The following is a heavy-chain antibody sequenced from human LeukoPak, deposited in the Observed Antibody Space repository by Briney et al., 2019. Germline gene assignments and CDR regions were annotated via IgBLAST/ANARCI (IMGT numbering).Heavy chain of an antibody. CDR3: ARARTHPRIAVAGPHRYFDL. D-gene: IGHD6-19*01. CDR1: GGSFSGYY. V-gene: IGHV4-34*01. Sequence: SETLSLTCAVYGGSFSGYYWSWIRQPPGKGLEWIGEINHSGSTNYNPSLKSRVTISVDTSKNQFSLKLSSVTAADTAVYYCARARTHPRIAVAGPHRYFDLWGRGTLVTVSS. CDR2: INHSGST. J-gene: IGHJ2*01.